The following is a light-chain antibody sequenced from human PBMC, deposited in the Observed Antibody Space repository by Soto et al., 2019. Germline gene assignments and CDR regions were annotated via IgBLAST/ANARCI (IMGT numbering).Light chain of an antibody. CDR1: QSVSRY. V-gene: IGKV3-11*01. CDR2: DAS. CDR3: QQRSNWPPIT. J-gene: IGKJ5*01. Sequence: IVLTHSPATLSLSPGERATLSCRSSQSVSRYLAWYQQRPGQAPRLLXYDASNRATGIPARFSGTGSGTDFTLTISSLEPEDFAVYYCQQRSNWPPITFGRGTRLEIK.